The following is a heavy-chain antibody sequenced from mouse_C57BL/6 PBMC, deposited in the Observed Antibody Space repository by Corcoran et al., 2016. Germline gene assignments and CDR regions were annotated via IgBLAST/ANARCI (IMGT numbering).Heavy chain of an antibody. D-gene: IGHD6-1*01. Sequence: QVQLQQSGAELARPGASVKLSCKASGYTFTNYGISWVKQRSGQGLEWIGEIYPTSGTTYYNERFKGKATLTADKSSSTAYMELRSLTSEDSAVYFCARRLPYAMDYWGQGTSVTVSS. CDR2: IYPTSGTT. CDR1: GYTFTNYG. CDR3: ARRLPYAMDY. J-gene: IGHJ4*01. V-gene: IGHV1-81*01.